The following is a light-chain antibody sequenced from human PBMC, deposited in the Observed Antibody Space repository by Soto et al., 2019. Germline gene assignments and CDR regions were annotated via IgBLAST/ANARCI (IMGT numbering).Light chain of an antibody. CDR3: QQYGSSPWT. CDR2: GAS. Sequence: EIVMTQSRATLSVSPGQRPTLSCWASQSVSNYFVWYQQKPGQAPRLLIYGASSRATGIPDRFSGSGYGTDFTLTISRLETEDFAVYYCQQYGSSPWTFGQGTKVDIK. CDR1: QSVSNY. J-gene: IGKJ1*01. V-gene: IGKV3-20*01.